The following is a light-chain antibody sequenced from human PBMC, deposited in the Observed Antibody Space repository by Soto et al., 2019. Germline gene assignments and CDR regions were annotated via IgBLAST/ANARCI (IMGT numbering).Light chain of an antibody. CDR1: QTISSW. J-gene: IGKJ1*01. V-gene: IGKV1-5*03. CDR2: SAS. Sequence: DIQMTQSPSTLFASVGDRVTLTCRASQTISSWLAWYKQKPGKAPKLLIYSASTLKSGVPSRFSGSGSGAEFTLTISSLKPDDFETYYCQHYNRYSEAFGQGTKVDIK. CDR3: QHYNRYSEA.